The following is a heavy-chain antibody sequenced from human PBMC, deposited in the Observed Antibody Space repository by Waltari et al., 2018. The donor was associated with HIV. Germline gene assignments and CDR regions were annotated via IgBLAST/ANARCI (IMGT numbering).Heavy chain of an antibody. J-gene: IGHJ4*02. CDR3: ARASHYFEFSTFDGDYYFDL. D-gene: IGHD3-9*01. CDR1: AFRATNNC. V-gene: IGHV3-74*01. Sequence: VQLVESGGGSIKTGGSLRLSFAAPAFRATNNCSHWYRQGPGKGLVWIERINSDGSTREYADAVKGRFVISRDNGRNTVYLQLNSLRVEDTAVYFCARASHYFEFSTFDGDYYFDLWGRGTRVAVSS. CDR2: INSDGSTR.